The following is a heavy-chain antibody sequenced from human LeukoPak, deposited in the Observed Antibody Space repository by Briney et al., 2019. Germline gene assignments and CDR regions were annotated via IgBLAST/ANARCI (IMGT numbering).Heavy chain of an antibody. CDR2: ITLKGGST. Sequence: RGSLRLSSAASGFTFSYYDISWVRPASRKGLECVASITLKGGSTLYAHSAKGPFTISRDNSKNTLYLQMNSVSAEETAVYYCAKGGDPAVGHDYLDVWGKGATVSVSS. V-gene: IGHV3-23*01. CDR1: GFTFSYYD. J-gene: IGHJ6*03. CDR3: AKGGDPAVGHDYLDV. D-gene: IGHD5-18*01.